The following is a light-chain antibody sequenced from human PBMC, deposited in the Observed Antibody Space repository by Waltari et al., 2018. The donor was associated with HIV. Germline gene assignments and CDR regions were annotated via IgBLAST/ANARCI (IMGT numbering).Light chain of an antibody. V-gene: IGLV2-11*01. CDR1: SSDVGGYNY. J-gene: IGLJ3*02. CDR2: DVT. Sequence: QSALTQPRSVSGSPGQSVTISCPGTSSDVGGYNYVSWYQQHPGKAPKLMIYDVTKRPSGVPDRFSASKSGNTASLTISGLQAEDEADYYCCSYAGSYTRWVFGGGTKLTVL. CDR3: CSYAGSYTRWV.